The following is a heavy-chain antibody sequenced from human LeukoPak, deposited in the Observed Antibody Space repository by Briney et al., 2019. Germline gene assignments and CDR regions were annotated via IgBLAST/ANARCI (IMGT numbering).Heavy chain of an antibody. V-gene: IGHV1-46*01. CDR2: INPSGGST. D-gene: IGHD3-22*01. CDR1: GYTFTSYY. J-gene: IGHJ4*02. CDR3: ARGGAFYDYDSSGYPYY. Sequence: GASVKVSCKASGYTFTSYYMHWVRQAPGQGLEWMGIINPSGGSTSYAQKFQGRVTMTRDTSTSTVYMELSSLRSEDTAVYYCARGGAFYDYDSSGYPYYWGQGTLVTVSS.